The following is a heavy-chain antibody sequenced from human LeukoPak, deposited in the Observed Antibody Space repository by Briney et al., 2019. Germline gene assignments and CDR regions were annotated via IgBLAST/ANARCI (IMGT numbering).Heavy chain of an antibody. D-gene: IGHD1-26*01. CDR3: ARDRLNRPYSGTTIYYYYYMDV. Sequence: ASVKVSCKASGYTFTSYGISWVRQAPGQGLEWMGWISAYNGNTNYAQKLQGRVTMTTDTSTSTAYMELRSLRSDDTAVYYCARDRLNRPYSGTTIYYYYYMDVWGKGTTVTVSS. V-gene: IGHV1-18*01. J-gene: IGHJ6*03. CDR2: ISAYNGNT. CDR1: GYTFTSYG.